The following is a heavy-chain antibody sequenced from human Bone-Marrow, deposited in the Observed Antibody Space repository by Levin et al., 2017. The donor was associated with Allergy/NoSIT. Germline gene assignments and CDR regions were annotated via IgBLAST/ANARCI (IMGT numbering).Heavy chain of an antibody. Sequence: SLKISCAASGFTFTDYAIHWIRQAPGRGLEWVSGVSWNSGTIGYADSVKGRFTISRDNAKNSLYLQMNRLRTEDTALYFCARHKDYGGNGYYYYGMDVLGQGTTVTVSS. CDR3: ARHKDYGGNGYYYYGMDV. CDR2: VSWNSGTI. CDR1: GFTFTDYA. V-gene: IGHV3-9*01. J-gene: IGHJ6*02. D-gene: IGHD4-23*01.